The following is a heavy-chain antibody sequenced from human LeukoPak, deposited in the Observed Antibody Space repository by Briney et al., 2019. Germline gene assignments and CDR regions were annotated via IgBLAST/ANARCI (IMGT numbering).Heavy chain of an antibody. D-gene: IGHD6-19*01. CDR3: ARAPTFSGWFDY. J-gene: IGHJ4*02. V-gene: IGHV3-21*01. CDR2: ISSSSSYI. Sequence: GGSLRLSCAASGFTFSSYSMNWVRQAPGKGLEWVSFISSSSSYIYYADSVKGRFTISRDNAKNSLYLQMNSLRVEDTAVYYCARAPTFSGWFDYWGQGTLVTVSS. CDR1: GFTFSSYS.